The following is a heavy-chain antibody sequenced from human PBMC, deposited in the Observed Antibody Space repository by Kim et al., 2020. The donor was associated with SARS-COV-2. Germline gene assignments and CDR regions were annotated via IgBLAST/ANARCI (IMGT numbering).Heavy chain of an antibody. CDR2: IYFRGNT. CDR1: GGSINNNNYY. Sequence: SETLSLTCTVSGGSINNNNYYWGWVRQPPGKALEWIASIYFRGNTYYNASLKSRVTISLGASANQFSLWLSSLTAADTAIYYCARTHQLLPYYFDSWGQG. J-gene: IGHJ4*01. D-gene: IGHD2-2*01. CDR3: ARTHQLLPYYFDS. V-gene: IGHV4-39*07.